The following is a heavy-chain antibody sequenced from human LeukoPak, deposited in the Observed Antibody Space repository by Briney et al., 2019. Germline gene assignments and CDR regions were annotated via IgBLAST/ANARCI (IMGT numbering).Heavy chain of an antibody. Sequence: SETLSLTCAVYGVTFSGDYWSWIRQPPGKGLEWIGEINHSGCTNYNSSLKSRVTISVDTSKNQFSLKLSSVTAADTAVYYCARKTGLRGYYYYGMDVWGQGTTVTVSS. CDR3: ARKTGLRGYYYYGMDV. D-gene: IGHD1-14*01. J-gene: IGHJ6*02. V-gene: IGHV4-34*01. CDR2: INHSGCT. CDR1: GVTFSGDY.